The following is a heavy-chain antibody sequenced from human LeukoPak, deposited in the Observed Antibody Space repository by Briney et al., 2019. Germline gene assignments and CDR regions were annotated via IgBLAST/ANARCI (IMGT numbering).Heavy chain of an antibody. CDR2: IGGSGPTI. Sequence: GGSLRLSCAASGFTFSDYCLTWIRQAPGKGLEWVSYIGGSGPTIYYADSVEGRFTVSRDNAKNSLHLQMNSLRAEDTAVYYCARDRSGYYHGLDYWGQGILVTVSS. V-gene: IGHV3-11*01. J-gene: IGHJ4*02. CDR3: ARDRSGYYHGLDY. CDR1: GFTFSDYC. D-gene: IGHD3-22*01.